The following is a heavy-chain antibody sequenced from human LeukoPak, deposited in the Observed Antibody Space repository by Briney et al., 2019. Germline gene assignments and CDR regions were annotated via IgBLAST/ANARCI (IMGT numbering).Heavy chain of an antibody. CDR3: ARGPLSEYYYDSSGYSDYYYYMDV. V-gene: IGHV4-34*01. CDR1: GGSFSGYY. J-gene: IGHJ6*03. Sequence: SETLSLTCAVYGGSFSGYYWSWIRQPPGKGLEGIGEINHSGSTNYNPSLKSRVTISVDTSKNQFSLKLMSVTAADTAVYYCARGPLSEYYYDSSGYSDYYYYMDVWGKGTTVTISS. CDR2: INHSGST. D-gene: IGHD3-22*01.